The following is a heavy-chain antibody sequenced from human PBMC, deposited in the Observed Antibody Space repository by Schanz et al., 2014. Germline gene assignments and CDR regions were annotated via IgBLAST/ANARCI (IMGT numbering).Heavy chain of an antibody. CDR2: VSSDGNND. CDR3: AKQHIVRGVIYLNWFDS. V-gene: IGHV3-30*18. J-gene: IGHJ5*01. CDR1: GFTFSTHA. D-gene: IGHD3-10*01. Sequence: VQLVESGGGVVQPGRSLRLSCAASGFTFSTHAMHWVRQAPGKGLEWVALVSSDGNNDYYTDSVKGRFTISRDNSKNTGHLQMNSLRAEDTAVYYCAKQHIVRGVIYLNWFDSWGQGTLXTVSS.